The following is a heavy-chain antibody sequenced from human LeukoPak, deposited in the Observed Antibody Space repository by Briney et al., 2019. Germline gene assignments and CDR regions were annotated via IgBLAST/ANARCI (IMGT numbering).Heavy chain of an antibody. CDR3: ARSRVFWGNSFDY. CDR2: IKQDGSEK. D-gene: IGHD3-16*01. V-gene: IGHV3-7*01. Sequence: GGSLRLSCAASGFTFSSYWMSWVRQAPGKGLEWLANIKQDGSEKYYVDSVKGRFTISRDNAKNSLYLQMNSLRAEDTAVYYCARSRVFWGNSFDYWGQGTLVTVSS. CDR1: GFTFSSYW. J-gene: IGHJ4*02.